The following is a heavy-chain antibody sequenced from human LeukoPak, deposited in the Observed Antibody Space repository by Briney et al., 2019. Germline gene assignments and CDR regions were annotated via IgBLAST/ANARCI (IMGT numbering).Heavy chain of an antibody. CDR2: ISSSSSYI. V-gene: IGHV3-21*01. J-gene: IGHJ4*02. CDR1: GFTFSSYS. CDR3: ARAEMYYYDSSGSSDY. D-gene: IGHD3-22*01. Sequence: PGGSLRLSCAASGFTFSSYSMNWVRQAPGKGLEWVSSISSSSSYIYYADSVKGRFTISRDNAKNSLYLQTNSLRAEDTAVYYCARAEMYYYDSSGSSDYWGQGTLVTVSS.